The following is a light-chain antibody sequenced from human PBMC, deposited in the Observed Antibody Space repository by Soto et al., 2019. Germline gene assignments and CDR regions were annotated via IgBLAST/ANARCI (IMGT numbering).Light chain of an antibody. CDR2: DAS. CDR3: QQYSTSRTWT. CDR1: QTVRNNY. Sequence: EFVFTQSACTLSLSPGERATLSCRASQTVRNNYLAWYQQKPGQAPRLLIYDASSRATGIPDRFSGGGSGTDFTLTISRLEPEDFAVYYCQQYSTSRTWTFGQGTKVDIK. J-gene: IGKJ1*01. V-gene: IGKV3-20*01.